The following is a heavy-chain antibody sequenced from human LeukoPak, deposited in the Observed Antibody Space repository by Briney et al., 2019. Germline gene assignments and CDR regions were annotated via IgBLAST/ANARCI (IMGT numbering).Heavy chain of an antibody. CDR2: ISSGGNTI. V-gene: IGHV3-48*03. Sequence: GGSLRLSCAASGFTFSSYEMNWVRQAPGKGLEWVSYISSGGNTIYYADSVKGRFTISRDNAKDSLYLQMNSLRAEDTAVNYCAREGTAMVSFDYWGQGTLVTVSS. J-gene: IGHJ4*02. CDR3: AREGTAMVSFDY. D-gene: IGHD5-18*01. CDR1: GFTFSSYE.